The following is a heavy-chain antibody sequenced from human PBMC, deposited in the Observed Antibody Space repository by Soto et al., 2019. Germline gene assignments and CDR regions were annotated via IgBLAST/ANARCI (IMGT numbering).Heavy chain of an antibody. J-gene: IGHJ5*02. Sequence: PSETLSLTCTVSGGSISSSSYYWGWIRQPPGKGLEWIGSIYYSGSTYYNPPLKSRVTISVDTSKNQFSLKLSSVTAADTAVYYCARLSIAARLGFDPWGQGTLVTVSS. V-gene: IGHV4-39*01. CDR3: ARLSIAARLGFDP. CDR1: GGSISSSSYY. D-gene: IGHD6-6*01. CDR2: IYYSGST.